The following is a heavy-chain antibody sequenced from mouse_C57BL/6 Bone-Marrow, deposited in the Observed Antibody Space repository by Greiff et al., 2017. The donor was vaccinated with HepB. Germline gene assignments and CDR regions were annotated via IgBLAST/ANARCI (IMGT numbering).Heavy chain of an antibody. J-gene: IGHJ2*01. CDR1: GYTFTSYW. Sequence: QVQLKQPGAELVKPGASVKLSCKASGYTFTSYWMHWVKQRPGQGLEWIGMIHPNSGSTNYNEKFKSKATLTVDKSSSTAYMQLSSLTSEDSAVYYCARWGYDYLYYFDYWGQGTTLTVSS. CDR3: ARWGYDYLYYFDY. D-gene: IGHD2-4*01. V-gene: IGHV1-64*01. CDR2: IHPNSGST.